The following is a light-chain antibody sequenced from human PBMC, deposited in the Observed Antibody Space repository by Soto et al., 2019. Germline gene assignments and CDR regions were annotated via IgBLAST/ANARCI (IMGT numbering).Light chain of an antibody. J-gene: IGLJ2*01. V-gene: IGLV6-57*04. Sequence: NFMLTQPHSVSESPGKTLSIAVTRSSGSIANNYVQWYQQRPGSAHTTVIYENNQRLSRVPDRFSGSTDGSSNSASLTISVLQTEDEADYYCQSYDSDFVVFGVGTKLTFL. CDR2: ENN. CDR1: SGSIANNY. CDR3: QSYDSDFVV.